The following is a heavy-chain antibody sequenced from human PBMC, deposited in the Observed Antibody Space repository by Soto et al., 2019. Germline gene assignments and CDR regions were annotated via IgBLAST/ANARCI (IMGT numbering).Heavy chain of an antibody. CDR1: GGTFSSYA. CDR3: ARAVAARGHIYYYYGMDV. CDR2: IIPIFGTA. Sequence: QVQLVQSGAEVKKPGSSVKVSCKASGGTFSSYAISWVRQAPGQGLEWMGGIIPIFGTANYAQKFQGRVTITADESTSTAYMELSSLRYEDTAVYYCARAVAARGHIYYYYGMDVWGQGTTVTVSS. D-gene: IGHD6-6*01. J-gene: IGHJ6*02. V-gene: IGHV1-69*01.